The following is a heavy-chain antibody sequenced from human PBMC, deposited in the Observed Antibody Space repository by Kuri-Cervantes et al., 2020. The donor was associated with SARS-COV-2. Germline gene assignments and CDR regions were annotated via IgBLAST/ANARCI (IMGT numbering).Heavy chain of an antibody. CDR2: IYTSGST. J-gene: IGHJ3*02. D-gene: IGHD2-21*01. V-gene: IGHV4-61*02. Sequence: LRLSCTVSGGSISSGSYYWSWIRQPAGKGLEWIGRIYTSGSTNYNPSLKSRVTMSVDTSKNQFSLKLSSVTAADTAVYYCARVRSLIVNNAFDIWGQGTMVTVSS. CDR3: ARVRSLIVNNAFDI. CDR1: GGSISSGSYY.